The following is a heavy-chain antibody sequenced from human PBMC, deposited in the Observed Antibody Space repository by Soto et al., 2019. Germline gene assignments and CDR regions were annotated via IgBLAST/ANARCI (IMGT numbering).Heavy chain of an antibody. CDR3: GGATRDYHYCMDL. Sequence: SGPLSLPCAVSGGSFSGYYWSWIRQPPGQGLEWIGEINHSGSTNYNPPRKRRVSIAVDTSKNQFPLKLSAVTVADTSVYYCGGATRDYHYCMDLWGQGTTVTVSS. D-gene: IGHD1-26*01. V-gene: IGHV4-34*01. J-gene: IGHJ6*02. CDR1: GGSFSGYY. CDR2: INHSGST.